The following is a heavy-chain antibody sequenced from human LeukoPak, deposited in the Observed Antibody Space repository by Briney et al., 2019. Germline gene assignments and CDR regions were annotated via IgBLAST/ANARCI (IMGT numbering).Heavy chain of an antibody. CDR2: INAGNGNT. V-gene: IGHV1-3*01. D-gene: IGHD4-17*01. CDR3: ARGENGGDYDDGFDI. CDR1: GYTFTSYA. J-gene: IGHJ3*02. Sequence: ASVKVSCKASGYTFTSYAMHWVRQAPGQRLEWMGWINAGNGNTKYSQKFQGRVTITRDTSASTAYMELSSLRSEDTAVYYCARGENGGDYDDGFDIWGQGTMVTVSS.